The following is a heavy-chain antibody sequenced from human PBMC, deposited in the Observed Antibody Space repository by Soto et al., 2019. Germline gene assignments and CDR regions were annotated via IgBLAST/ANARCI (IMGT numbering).Heavy chain of an antibody. CDR1: GDSISNSRFY. J-gene: IGHJ5*02. Sequence: SETLSLTCSVSGDSISNSRFYWAWIRQPPGEGLEWIGSIYHTGNAYYNPSLKSRVNIFVDTSKKQFSLKLTSVTAADTALYYCARDYFDSSDYTTNWFDPWGQGTLVTVSS. CDR2: IYHTGNA. V-gene: IGHV4-39*01. CDR3: ARDYFDSSDYTTNWFDP. D-gene: IGHD3-22*01.